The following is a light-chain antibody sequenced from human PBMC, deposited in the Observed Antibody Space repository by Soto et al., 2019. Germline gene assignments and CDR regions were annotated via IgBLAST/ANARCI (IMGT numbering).Light chain of an antibody. V-gene: IGLV1-40*01. J-gene: IGLJ3*02. CDR3: QSFDISMRAV. CDR1: SSNIGAGYD. Sequence: QSVLTQPPSVSGAPGQRVTISCTGSSSNIGAGYDVHWYQQVPGTAPKIAIYGNSDRPSGVPDRFSGSKSGTSASLAITGLQTEDEADYYCQSFDISMRAVFGGGTKLTVL. CDR2: GNS.